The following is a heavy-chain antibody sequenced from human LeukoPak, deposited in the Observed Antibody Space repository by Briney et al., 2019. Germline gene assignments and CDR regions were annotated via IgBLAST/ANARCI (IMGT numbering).Heavy chain of an antibody. J-gene: IGHJ4*02. CDR1: GGSISSGGYY. D-gene: IGHD6-19*01. CDR3: ARGLAVAGKD. CDR2: SYHSGST. Sequence: QPSETLSLTCAVSGGSISSGGYYWSWIRQPPGKGLEWIGSSYHSGSTYYNPSLKSRVTISVDRSKNQFSLKLSSVTAADTAVYYCARGLAVAGKDWGQGTLVTVSS. V-gene: IGHV4-30-2*01.